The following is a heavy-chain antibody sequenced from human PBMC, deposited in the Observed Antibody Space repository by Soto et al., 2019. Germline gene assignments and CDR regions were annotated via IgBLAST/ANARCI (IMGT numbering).Heavy chain of an antibody. J-gene: IGHJ4*02. CDR2: IYYSGST. CDR3: ARQDKGIAVAGEDY. Sequence: SETLSLTCTVSGGSISSSSYYWGWIRQPPGKGLEWIGSIYYSGSTYYNPSLKSRVTISVDTSKNQFSLKLSSVTAADTAVYYCARQDKGIAVAGEDYWGQGTLVTVSS. V-gene: IGHV4-39*01. CDR1: GGSISSSSYY. D-gene: IGHD6-19*01.